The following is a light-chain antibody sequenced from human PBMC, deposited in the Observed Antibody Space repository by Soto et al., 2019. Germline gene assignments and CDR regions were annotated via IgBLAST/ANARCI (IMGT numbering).Light chain of an antibody. V-gene: IGKV3-20*01. CDR2: GTS. CDR3: QQYGSSGRT. CDR1: QSVKSSY. Sequence: EIVLTQSPGTLSLSPGERATLPCRASQSVKSSYLAWYQHKPGQAPRLLIYGTSSRATGIPDRFSGSGSGTDFTLTISRLEPEDFAVYYCQQYGSSGRTFGQGTKVDIK. J-gene: IGKJ1*01.